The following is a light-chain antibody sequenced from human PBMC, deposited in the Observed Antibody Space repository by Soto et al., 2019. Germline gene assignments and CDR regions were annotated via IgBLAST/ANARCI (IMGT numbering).Light chain of an antibody. J-gene: IGKJ4*01. Sequence: DIQMTQSPSSLSASVGDRVIITCQASQDIINHLNWYQQKLGKAPKLLISGASSLEAGVPSRFSGSGSGTDFTLTISSLQPEDIATYYCQQYVQVLTFGGGTEVEI. CDR1: QDIINH. CDR3: QQYVQVLT. V-gene: IGKV1-33*01. CDR2: GAS.